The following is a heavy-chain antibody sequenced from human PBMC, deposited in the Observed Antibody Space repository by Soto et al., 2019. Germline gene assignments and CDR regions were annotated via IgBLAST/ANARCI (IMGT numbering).Heavy chain of an antibody. D-gene: IGHD1-7*01. J-gene: IGHJ4*02. CDR1: GGSFTSNNW. CDR3: ASRDPGTSVDY. Sequence: SETLSLTCAVSGGSFTSNNWWTWVRQPPGQGLEWIGEIYRTGSTNYNPSLKSRVTISLDKSENQLSLKVTSLTAADTAVYYCASRDPGTSVDYWGQGTLVTVSS. CDR2: IYRTGST. V-gene: IGHV4-4*02.